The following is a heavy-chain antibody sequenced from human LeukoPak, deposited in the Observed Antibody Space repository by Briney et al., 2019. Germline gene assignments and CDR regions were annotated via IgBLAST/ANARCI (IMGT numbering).Heavy chain of an antibody. Sequence: SETLSLTCTVSGGSISSYYWSWVRQPPGKGLEWIGEIYHSGSTNYNPSLKSRVTISVDKSKNQFSLKLSSVTAADTAVYYCARDPDKKTPDYRGQGTLVTVSS. J-gene: IGHJ4*02. V-gene: IGHV4-4*02. CDR3: ARDPDKKTPDY. CDR1: GGSISSYY. CDR2: IYHSGST.